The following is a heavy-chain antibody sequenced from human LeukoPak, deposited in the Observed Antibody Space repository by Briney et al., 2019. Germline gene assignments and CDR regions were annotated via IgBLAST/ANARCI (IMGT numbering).Heavy chain of an antibody. J-gene: IGHJ6*03. CDR2: ISWDGGST. V-gene: IGHV3-43D*04. CDR1: GFTFDDYA. Sequence: GGSLRLSCAASGFTFDDYAMHWVRQAPGKGLEWVSLISWDGGSTYYADSVKGRFTISRDNSKNSLYLQMNSLRAEDTALYYCAKDRVSSSWYGHYYYYMDVWGKGTTDTVSS. D-gene: IGHD6-13*01. CDR3: AKDRVSSSWYGHYYYYMDV.